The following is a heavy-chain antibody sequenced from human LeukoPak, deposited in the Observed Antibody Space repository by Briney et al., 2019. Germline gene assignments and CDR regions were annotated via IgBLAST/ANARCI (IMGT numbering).Heavy chain of an antibody. D-gene: IGHD1-26*01. J-gene: IGHJ4*02. CDR3: ATGDEVENYYSD. Sequence: GASVKVFCKVSGYTLTELSMHWVRQAPGKGLEWMGGFDPEDGETIYAQKFQGRVTMTEDTSTDTAYMELSSLRSEDTAVYYCATGDEVENYYSDWGQGTLVTVSS. V-gene: IGHV1-24*01. CDR1: GYTLTELS. CDR2: FDPEDGET.